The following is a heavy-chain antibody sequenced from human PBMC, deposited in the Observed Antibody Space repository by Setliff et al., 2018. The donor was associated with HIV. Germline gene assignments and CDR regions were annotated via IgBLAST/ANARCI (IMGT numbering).Heavy chain of an antibody. V-gene: IGHV3-11*04. CDR1: GMTIRNNY. J-gene: IGHJ4*02. D-gene: IGHD6-13*01. CDR3: ATWGIVAVAGLH. CDR2: ISISGTLI. Sequence: GESLKISCAASGMTIRNNYMSWVRQAPGKGLEWVSSISISGTLIYYADSVKGRFTTTRANTKNSLYLQMNRQRAEDTAVYYCATWGIVAVAGLHWGQGTLVTVSS.